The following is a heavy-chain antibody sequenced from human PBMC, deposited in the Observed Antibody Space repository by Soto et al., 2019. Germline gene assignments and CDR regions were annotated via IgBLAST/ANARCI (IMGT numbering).Heavy chain of an antibody. V-gene: IGHV1-69*02. CDR1: GGTFSSYT. J-gene: IGHJ5*02. CDR3: ATRKWFAP. CDR2: IIPILGIA. Sequence: QVQLVQSGAEVKKPGSSVKVSCKASGGTFSSYTISWVRQAPGQGLEWMGRIIPILGIANYAQKFQGRVTITADKSTVTAYMELSSLRSEDTAVYYCATRKWFAPWGQGTLVTVSS.